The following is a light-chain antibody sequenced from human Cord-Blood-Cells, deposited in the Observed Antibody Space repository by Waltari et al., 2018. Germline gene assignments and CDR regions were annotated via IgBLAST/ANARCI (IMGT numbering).Light chain of an antibody. CDR2: GAS. V-gene: IGKV3-15*01. Sequence: EIVMPQSSATLSVYSAKRATLSCRASQSVSSNLAWYQQKPGQAPRILIYGASTRATGIPARFSGSGSGTEFTLTISSLQSEDFAVYYCQQYNNWPRTFGQGTKVEIK. J-gene: IGKJ1*01. CDR1: QSVSSN. CDR3: QQYNNWPRT.